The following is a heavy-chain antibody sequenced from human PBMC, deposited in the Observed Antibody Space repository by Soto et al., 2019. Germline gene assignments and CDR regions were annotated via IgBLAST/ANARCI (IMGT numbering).Heavy chain of an antibody. CDR2: MNLKSGNT. J-gene: IGHJ3*01. CDR3: AIPWAEVGTTPHVFDV. D-gene: IGHD1-26*01. Sequence: ASVKVSCKASGYTFTGYDLNWVRQAAGQGLEWMGWMNLKSGNTGYAQNFQGRVTMTRNTSMSTAYMELSSLRSEDTAAYYCAIPWAEVGTTPHVFDVWGQGTMVTVSS. V-gene: IGHV1-8*01. CDR1: GYTFTGYD.